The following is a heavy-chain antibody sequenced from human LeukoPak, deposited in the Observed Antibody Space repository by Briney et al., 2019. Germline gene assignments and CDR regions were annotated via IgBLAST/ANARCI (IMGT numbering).Heavy chain of an antibody. CDR2: VIPIFGTA. Sequence: SVKVSCMASRGTCRSYAISWLRQAPRQGLEWTGAVIPIFGTANYPQKFERRVTITTDESTSTAYMELSSLRSEDTAVYYCTTNLGPGIAVAGNPSPLDAFDIWGQGTMVTVSS. J-gene: IGHJ3*02. CDR3: TTNLGPGIAVAGNPSPLDAFDI. V-gene: IGHV1-69*05. D-gene: IGHD6-19*01. CDR1: RGTCRSYA.